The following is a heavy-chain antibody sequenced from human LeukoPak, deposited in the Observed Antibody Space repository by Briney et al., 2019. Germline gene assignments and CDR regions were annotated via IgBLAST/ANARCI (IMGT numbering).Heavy chain of an antibody. V-gene: IGHV3-74*01. J-gene: IGHJ4*02. CDR3: AKDGPKDSIAVAEFDY. CDR2: INDDGSGT. D-gene: IGHD6-19*01. Sequence: PGGSLRLSCAASGFTFSNYWMHWVRHVPGKGLVWVSRINDDGSGTFYADSVKGRFTISRDNSKNTLYLQMNSLRAEDTAVYYCAKDGPKDSIAVAEFDYWGQGTLVTVSS. CDR1: GFTFSNYW.